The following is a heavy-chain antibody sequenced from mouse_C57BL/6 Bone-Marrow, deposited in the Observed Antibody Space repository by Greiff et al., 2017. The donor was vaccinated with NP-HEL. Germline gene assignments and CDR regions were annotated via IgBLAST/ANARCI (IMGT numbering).Heavy chain of an antibody. Sequence: VQLQQSGPELVKPGASVKLSCKASGYTITSYDINRVKQRPGQGHVGIGWNYPRDGSTKYNEKFKGKATLTVDTSSSTAYMELHSLTSEDSAVYFGARYWDAWYFDVWGTGTTVTVSS. CDR3: ARYWDAWYFDV. CDR2: NYPRDGST. CDR1: GYTITSYD. V-gene: IGHV1-85*01. D-gene: IGHD4-1*01. J-gene: IGHJ1*03.